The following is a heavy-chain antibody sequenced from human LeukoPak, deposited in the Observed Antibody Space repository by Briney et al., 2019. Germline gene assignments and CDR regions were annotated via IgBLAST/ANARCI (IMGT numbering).Heavy chain of an antibody. D-gene: IGHD6-19*01. CDR2: INPNSGGT. CDR1: GYTFTGYY. CDR3: ARAQWLVNRDYDY. Sequence: ASVKVSCKASGYTFTGYYMHWVRQAPGQGLEWMGWINPNSGGTNYAQKFQGRVTMTRDTSISAAYMELSRLRSDDTAVYYCARAQWLVNRDYDYWGQGTLVTVSS. J-gene: IGHJ4*02. V-gene: IGHV1-2*02.